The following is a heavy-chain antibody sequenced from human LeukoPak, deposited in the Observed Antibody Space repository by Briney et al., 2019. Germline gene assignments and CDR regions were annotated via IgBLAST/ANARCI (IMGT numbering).Heavy chain of an antibody. Sequence: SETLSLTCTVSGGSISSYYWSWIRQPPGKGLEWIGEIYHSGSTNYNPSLKSRVTISVDKSKNQFSLKLSSVTAADTAVYYCARGPYPPDSSGYALDYWGQGTLVTVSS. CDR2: IYHSGST. V-gene: IGHV4-59*12. J-gene: IGHJ4*02. D-gene: IGHD3-22*01. CDR1: GGSISSYY. CDR3: ARGPYPPDSSGYALDY.